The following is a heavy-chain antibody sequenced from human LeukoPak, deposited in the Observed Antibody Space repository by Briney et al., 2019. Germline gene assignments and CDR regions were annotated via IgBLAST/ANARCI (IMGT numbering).Heavy chain of an antibody. CDR2: VYHTGIT. V-gene: IGHV4-39*01. D-gene: IGHD3-9*01. J-gene: IGHJ5*02. CDR3: ARHGILTDNSLKS. CDR1: GDSITSNDFY. Sequence: SETLSLTCSVSGDSITSNDFYWGWFRQPPGKGLEWIGTVYHTGITHYNPSLSSRISMSVDTAKNHFSLRLNSVTANDTAVYYCARHGILTDNSLKSWGQGILVTVSS.